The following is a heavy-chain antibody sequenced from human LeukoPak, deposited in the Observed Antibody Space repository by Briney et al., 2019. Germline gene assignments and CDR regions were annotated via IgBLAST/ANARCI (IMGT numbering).Heavy chain of an antibody. CDR3: ARKTRGAFDI. V-gene: IGHV4-39*07. J-gene: IGHJ3*02. D-gene: IGHD3-10*01. CDR2: IYYSGST. Sequence: SETLSLTCTVSGGSISSSSYYWGWIRQPPGKGLEWIGSIYYSGSTYYNPSLKSRVTISVDKSKNQFSLKLSSVTAADTAVYYCARKTRGAFDIWGQGTMVTVSS. CDR1: GGSISSSSYY.